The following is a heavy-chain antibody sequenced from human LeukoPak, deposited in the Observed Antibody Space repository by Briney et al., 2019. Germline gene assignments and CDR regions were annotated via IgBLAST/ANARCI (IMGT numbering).Heavy chain of an antibody. D-gene: IGHD2-15*01. J-gene: IGHJ4*02. CDR3: ARDEYWSGGSCYSFFDY. CDR2: ISYDGSNK. Sequence: QSGGSLRLSCAASGFTFSSYGMHWVRQAPGKGLEWVAVISYDGSNKYYADSVKGRFTISRDNSKNTLYLQMNSLRAEDTAVYYCARDEYWSGGSCYSFFDYWGQGTLVTVSS. CDR1: GFTFSSYG. V-gene: IGHV3-30*03.